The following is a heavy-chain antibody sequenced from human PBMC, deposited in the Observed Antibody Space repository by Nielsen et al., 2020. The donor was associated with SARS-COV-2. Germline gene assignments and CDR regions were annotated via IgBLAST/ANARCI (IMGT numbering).Heavy chain of an antibody. CDR1: GGSISSSSYF. CDR3: ARASSSSSWYPFDY. Sequence: SETLSLTCSISGGSISSSSYFWGWIRQPPEKGLEWIGSISYSGNTDHNPSLNSRVTISVGTSKNQFSLKLSSVTAADTAVYYCARASSSSSWYPFDYWGQGTLVTVSS. J-gene: IGHJ4*02. D-gene: IGHD6-13*01. V-gene: IGHV4-39*07. CDR2: ISYSGNT.